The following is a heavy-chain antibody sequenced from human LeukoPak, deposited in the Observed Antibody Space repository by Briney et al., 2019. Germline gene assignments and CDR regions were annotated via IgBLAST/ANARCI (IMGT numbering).Heavy chain of an antibody. CDR3: ARDFAAAGAWGY. V-gene: IGHV1-3*01. CDR2: INAGNDDT. J-gene: IGHJ4*02. D-gene: IGHD6-13*01. CDR1: GCIFTNYA. Sequence: ASVKVSCKASGCIFTNYAFHWVRQAPGQRLEWLGWINAGNDDTKYSQKLQGRVTMTTDTSTSTAYVELRSLRSDDTAVYYCARDFAAAGAWGYWGQGTLVTVSS.